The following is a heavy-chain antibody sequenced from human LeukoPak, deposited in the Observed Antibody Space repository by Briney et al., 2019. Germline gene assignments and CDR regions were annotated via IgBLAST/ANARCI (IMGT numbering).Heavy chain of an antibody. CDR2: IITNSGGT. CDR3: ARDRPLDADDYYGFYYFDY. CDR1: GYTFTGYY. V-gene: IGHV1-2*02. J-gene: IGHJ4*02. D-gene: IGHD3-10*01. Sequence: ASVKVSCKASGYTFTGYYMHWVRQAPGQGLEWMGWIITNSGGTNHAQKFQGRVTMTRDTSISTAYMELSRLRSDDTAVYYCARDRPLDADDYYGFYYFDYWGQGTLVTVSS.